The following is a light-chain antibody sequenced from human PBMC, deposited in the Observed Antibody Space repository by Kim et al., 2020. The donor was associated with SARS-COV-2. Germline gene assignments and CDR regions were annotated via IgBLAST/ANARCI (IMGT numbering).Light chain of an antibody. V-gene: IGKV1-39*01. J-gene: IGKJ2*01. CDR2: AAS. CDR1: LGIGTF. CDR3: QQTFKVPYT. Sequence: SASVGDRVTISCRASLGIGTFFNWYQQKAGKAPKLLIFAASSLQSAVPSRFSGSGSGTDFTLTISSLHPEDFATYYCQQTFKVPYTFGQGTKLEI.